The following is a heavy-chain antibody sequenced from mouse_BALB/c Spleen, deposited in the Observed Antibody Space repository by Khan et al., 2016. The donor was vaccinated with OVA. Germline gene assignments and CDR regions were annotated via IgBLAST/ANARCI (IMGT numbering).Heavy chain of an antibody. CDR1: GFTFSTFA. CDR2: ISSDGDYT. Sequence: EVELVESGGGLVKPGGSLKLSCAVSGFTFSTFAMSWVRQTPEKRLEWVATISSDGDYTFYPDIVPGRFTISRDNAKNTLYLQMSSLRSEDTAMYYCARSPYGNVAYWGQGTLVTVSA. J-gene: IGHJ3*01. CDR3: ARSPYGNVAY. D-gene: IGHD2-1*01. V-gene: IGHV5-9-3*01.